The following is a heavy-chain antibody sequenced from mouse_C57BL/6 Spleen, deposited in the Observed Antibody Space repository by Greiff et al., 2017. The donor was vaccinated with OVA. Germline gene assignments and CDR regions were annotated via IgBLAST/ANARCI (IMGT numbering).Heavy chain of an antibody. V-gene: IGHV2-9-1*01. Sequence: VKLVESGPGLVAPSQSLSITCTVSGFSLTSYAISWVRQPPGKGLEWLGVIWTGGGTNYNSALKSRLSISKDNSKSQVFLKMNSLQTDDTARYDGARNDPYGSDWYFDVWGTGTTVTVSS. D-gene: IGHD1-1*01. CDR2: IWTGGGT. CDR1: GFSLTSYA. CDR3: ARNDPYGSDWYFDV. J-gene: IGHJ1*03.